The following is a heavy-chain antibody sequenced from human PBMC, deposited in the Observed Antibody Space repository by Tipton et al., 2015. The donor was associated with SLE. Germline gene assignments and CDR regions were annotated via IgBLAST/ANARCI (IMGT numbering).Heavy chain of an antibody. CDR1: GGSFSGYY. Sequence: TLSLTCAVYGGSFSGYYWSWIRQPPGKGLEWIGEINHSGSTNYNPSLESRVTISADTSKNHFSLRLTSVTAADTAVYYCARDVAPAAVPLFEYWGQGTLVTVSS. CDR2: INHSGST. J-gene: IGHJ4*02. CDR3: ARDVAPAAVPLFEY. V-gene: IGHV4-34*01. D-gene: IGHD2-2*01.